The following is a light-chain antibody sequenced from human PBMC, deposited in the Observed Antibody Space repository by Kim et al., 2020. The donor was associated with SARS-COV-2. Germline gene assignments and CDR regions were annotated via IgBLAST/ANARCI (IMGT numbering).Light chain of an antibody. Sequence: PGERAHLSCRASQSVSSSYLAWYQQKPGQAPRLLIYGASSRATGIPDRFSGSGSGTDFTLTISRLEPEDFAVYYCQQYGSSPRTFGQGTKVDIK. CDR3: QQYGSSPRT. CDR1: QSVSSSY. J-gene: IGKJ1*01. V-gene: IGKV3-20*01. CDR2: GAS.